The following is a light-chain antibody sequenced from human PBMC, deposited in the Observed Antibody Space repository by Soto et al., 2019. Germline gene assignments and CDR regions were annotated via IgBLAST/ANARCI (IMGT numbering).Light chain of an antibody. J-gene: IGKJ5*01. CDR1: QSVSSN. V-gene: IGKV3-15*01. CDR3: QQYNNWPPIT. CDR2: GAS. Sequence: EIVMTQSPATLSVSPGERATLSCRASQSVSSNLAWYQQKPGQAHRLLIYGASTRPTGIPARFSGSRSGTEFTLTISSLQSEDFAVYYCQQYNNWPPITFGQGTRLEIK.